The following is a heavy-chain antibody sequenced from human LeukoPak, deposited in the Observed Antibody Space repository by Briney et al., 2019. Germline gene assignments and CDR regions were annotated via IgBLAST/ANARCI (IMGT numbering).Heavy chain of an antibody. CDR3: ARGELELRGYYYFYYMDV. CDR2: INPNTGGT. V-gene: IGHV1-2*02. CDR1: GYTFTDYY. Sequence: ASVKVSCKASGYTFTDYYTHWVRQAPGQGLEWMGWINPNTGGTNYAQKFQGRVTVTRDTSISTAYMELSSLRSDDTALYYCARGELELRGYYYFYYMDVWGKGTTVTVSS. J-gene: IGHJ6*03. D-gene: IGHD1-7*01.